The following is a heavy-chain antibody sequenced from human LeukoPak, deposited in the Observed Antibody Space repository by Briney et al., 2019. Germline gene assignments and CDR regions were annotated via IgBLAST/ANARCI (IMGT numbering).Heavy chain of an antibody. V-gene: IGHV4-30-4*08. CDR1: GGSISSGDYY. Sequence: SETLSLTCTVSGGSISSGDYYWSWLRQPPGKGREWIGYIYYSGSTYYNPSLKSRVTISVDTSKNQFSLKLSSVTAADTAVYYCAREDGGPFDYWGQGTLVTVSS. CDR2: IYYSGST. D-gene: IGHD4-23*01. J-gene: IGHJ4*02. CDR3: AREDGGPFDY.